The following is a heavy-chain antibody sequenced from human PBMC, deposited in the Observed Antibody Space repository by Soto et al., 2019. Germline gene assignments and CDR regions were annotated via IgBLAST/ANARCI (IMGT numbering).Heavy chain of an antibody. V-gene: IGHV3-21*01. J-gene: IGHJ6*02. CDR3: AKDQFSREEGYYYGIDV. CDR1: GFTFSSYS. D-gene: IGHD3-3*01. Sequence: GGSLRLSCAASGFTFSSYSMNWVRQAPGKGLEWVSSISSSSSYIYYADSVKGRFTISRDNAKNSLYLQMNSLRAEDTAVYYCAKDQFSREEGYYYGIDVCGQGTTVTVSS. CDR2: ISSSSSYI.